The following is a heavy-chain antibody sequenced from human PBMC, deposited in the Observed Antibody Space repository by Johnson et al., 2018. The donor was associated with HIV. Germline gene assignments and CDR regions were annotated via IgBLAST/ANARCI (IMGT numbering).Heavy chain of an antibody. D-gene: IGHD3-22*01. CDR1: GFTFSNYG. J-gene: IGHJ3*02. CDR2: ISYDGSNK. Sequence: QVQLVESGGGVVQPGRSLRLSCSASGFTFSNYGMQWVRQAPGKGLEWVAVISYDGSNKYYADSVKGRFTISRDNAKNTLYLEMNSLRAEDTAVYYCARDLAMIVVAYAFDIWGQGTMVTVSS. V-gene: IGHV3-30*03. CDR3: ARDLAMIVVAYAFDI.